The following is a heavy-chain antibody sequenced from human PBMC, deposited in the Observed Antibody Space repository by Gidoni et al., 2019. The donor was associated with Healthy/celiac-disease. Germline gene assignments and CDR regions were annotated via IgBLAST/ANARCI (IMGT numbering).Heavy chain of an antibody. J-gene: IGHJ4*02. D-gene: IGHD2-15*01. CDR2: IYWNDDK. CDR3: AHSYCSGGSCYSASWVDY. V-gene: IGHV2-5*01. CDR1: GFSLSTSGVG. Sequence: QITLKESGPTLVKPTQTLTLTCPFSGFSLSTSGVGVGWIRQPPGKALEWLALIYWNDDKRYSPSLKSRLTITKDTSKNQVVLTMTNMDPVDTATYYCAHSYCSGGSCYSASWVDYWGQGTLVTVSS.